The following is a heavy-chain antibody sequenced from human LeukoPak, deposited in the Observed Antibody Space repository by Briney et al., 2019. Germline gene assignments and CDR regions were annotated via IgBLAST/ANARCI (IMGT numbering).Heavy chain of an antibody. V-gene: IGHV3-48*01. CDR3: TTSSYCEKNVCQTYFDF. D-gene: IGHD2-21*01. CDR2: ISSSSSTI. J-gene: IGHJ4*02. Sequence: PGGSLRLSCAASGFTFSSYSMNWVRQAPGKGLEWVSYISSSSSTIYYADSVKGRFTISRDDSENTLYLQMSSLKTEDTAVYYCTTSSYCEKNVCQTYFDFWGQGTLVTVSS. CDR1: GFTFSSYS.